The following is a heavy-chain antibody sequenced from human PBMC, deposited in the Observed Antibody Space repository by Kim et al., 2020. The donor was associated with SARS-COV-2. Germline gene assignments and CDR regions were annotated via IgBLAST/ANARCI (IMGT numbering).Heavy chain of an antibody. D-gene: IGHD4-17*01. CDR1: GYTFTGYY. J-gene: IGHJ4*02. Sequence: ASVKVSCKASGYTFTGYYMHWVRQAPGQGLEWMGWINPNSGGTNYAQKFQGRVTMTRDTSISTAYMELSRLRSDDTAVYYCARALSIRWPTVVSYYWGQGTLVTVSS. CDR2: INPNSGGT. CDR3: ARALSIRWPTVVSYY. V-gene: IGHV1-2*02.